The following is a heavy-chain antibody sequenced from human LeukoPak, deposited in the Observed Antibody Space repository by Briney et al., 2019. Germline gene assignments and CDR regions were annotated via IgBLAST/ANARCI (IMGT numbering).Heavy chain of an antibody. CDR3: ARAPYYDFWSGYYPLYYYYGMDV. Sequence: SETLSLTCAVYGGSFSGYYWSWIRQPPGKGLEWIGEINHSGSTNYNPSLKSRVTISVDTSKNQFSLKLSSVTAADTAVYYCARAPYYDFWSGYYPLYYYYGMDVWGQGTTVTVSS. D-gene: IGHD3-3*01. J-gene: IGHJ6*02. V-gene: IGHV4-34*01. CDR1: GGSFSGYY. CDR2: INHSGST.